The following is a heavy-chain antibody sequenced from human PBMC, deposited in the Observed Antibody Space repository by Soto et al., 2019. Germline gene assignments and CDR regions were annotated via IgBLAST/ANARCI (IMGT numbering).Heavy chain of an antibody. CDR3: AGFISPYTTSAPSD. D-gene: IGHD3-10*01. Sequence: PSETLALTCTVSGDSISSSNYCWGWVRQPPGKGLEWIGSVYYSGSTYCSASLKSRVSISVDTSRSQFSLSLTSVTAADTAVYFCAGFISPYTTSAPSDWGRGTVVSVAS. CDR1: GDSISSSNYC. CDR2: VYYSGST. V-gene: IGHV4-39*01. J-gene: IGHJ4*02.